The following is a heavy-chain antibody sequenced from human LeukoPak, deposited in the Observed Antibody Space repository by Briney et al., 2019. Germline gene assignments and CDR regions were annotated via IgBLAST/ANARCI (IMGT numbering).Heavy chain of an antibody. Sequence: GESLKISCKGSGYSFPNYWIGWARPMPGKCLEWMGIIYPGDSDTRYSPSFQGQVTISADKSISTAYLQWSSLKASDTAMYYCARHGDCSGGSCYGFAYWGQGTLVTVSS. CDR1: GYSFPNYW. V-gene: IGHV5-51*01. CDR2: IYPGDSDT. J-gene: IGHJ4*02. CDR3: ARHGDCSGGSCYGFAY. D-gene: IGHD2-15*01.